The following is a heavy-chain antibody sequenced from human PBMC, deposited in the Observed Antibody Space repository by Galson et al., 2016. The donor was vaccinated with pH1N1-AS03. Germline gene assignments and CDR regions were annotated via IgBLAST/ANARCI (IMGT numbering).Heavy chain of an antibody. CDR1: GITVSGNY. V-gene: IGHV3-66*02. D-gene: IGHD5-18*01. CDR2: IYSGGTT. Sequence: SLRLSCAASGITVSGNYMSWVRQPPGKGLEWVSLIYSGGTTFYAESLKGRFTISRDISKNTLYLQMNSLTLEDTALYYCARVRFVNGYPLENWGVGTLDTVSS. CDR3: ARVRFVNGYPLEN. J-gene: IGHJ4*02.